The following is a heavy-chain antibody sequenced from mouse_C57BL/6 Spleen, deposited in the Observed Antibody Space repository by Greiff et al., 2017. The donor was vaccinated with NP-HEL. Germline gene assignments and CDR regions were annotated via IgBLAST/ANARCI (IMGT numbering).Heavy chain of an antibody. CDR3: ARQGAMVDYWYFDV. Sequence: DVMLVESGGGLVQPGGSLKLSCAASGFTFSDYYMYWVRQTPEKRLEWVAYISNGGGSTYYPDTVKGRFTISRDNAKNTLYLQMSRLKSEDTAMYYCARQGAMVDYWYFDVWGTGTTVTVSS. D-gene: IGHD2-2*01. V-gene: IGHV5-12*01. J-gene: IGHJ1*03. CDR1: GFTFSDYY. CDR2: ISNGGGST.